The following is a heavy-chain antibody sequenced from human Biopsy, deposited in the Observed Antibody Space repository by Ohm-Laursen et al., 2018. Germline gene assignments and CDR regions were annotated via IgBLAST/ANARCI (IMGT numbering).Heavy chain of an antibody. Sequence: GTLSLTCTVSGYSISSYYWSWIRQPPGKGLQWIGYVYYTGSTDYNPSLQSRVTISVDTSKNHFSLRLRSVTPADTAIYYCARDRGYYSDRTVPGYFDLWGRGTLVTVSS. J-gene: IGHJ2*01. V-gene: IGHV4-59*01. CDR2: VYYTGST. D-gene: IGHD3-22*01. CDR3: ARDRGYYSDRTVPGYFDL. CDR1: GYSISSYY.